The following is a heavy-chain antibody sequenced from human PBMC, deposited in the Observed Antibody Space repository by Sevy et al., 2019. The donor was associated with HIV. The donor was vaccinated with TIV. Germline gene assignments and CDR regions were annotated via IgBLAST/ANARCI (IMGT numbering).Heavy chain of an antibody. J-gene: IGHJ6*02. V-gene: IGHV1-69*13. D-gene: IGHD3-22*01. CDR3: AGSYFDSSGYSPLYYYGMDV. CDR1: GGTFSNYA. CDR2: FIPMFDTA. Sequence: ASVKVSCKASGGTFSNYAISWVRQAPGQGLEWMGGFIPMFDTANYAQKFQGKVTLTADGSTSTAYMVLSSLRSDDTAVYYCAGSYFDSSGYSPLYYYGMDVWGQGTTVTVSS.